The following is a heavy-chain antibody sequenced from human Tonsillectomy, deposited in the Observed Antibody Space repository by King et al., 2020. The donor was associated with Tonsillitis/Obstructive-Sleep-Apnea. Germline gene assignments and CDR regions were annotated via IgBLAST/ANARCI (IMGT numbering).Heavy chain of an antibody. CDR3: AKGIGDDYRGLEYFQY. CDR2: ISGNGDST. Sequence: VQLVESGGGVVQPGGSLRLYCAASGFSFEDYGMHWVRQAPGKGLEWVSLISGNGDSTYYADSVKGRFTISRDNSKNSLYLQMNSLRTEDTALYYCAKGIGDDYRGLEYFQYWGQGTLVTVSS. CDR1: GFSFEDYG. V-gene: IGHV3-43*02. D-gene: IGHD3-16*01. J-gene: IGHJ1*01.